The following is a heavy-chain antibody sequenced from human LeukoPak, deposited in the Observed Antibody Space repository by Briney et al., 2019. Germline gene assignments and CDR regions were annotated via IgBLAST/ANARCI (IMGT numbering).Heavy chain of an antibody. CDR3: AHESSRAYCGGDCSSPESY. V-gene: IGHV1-69*02. CDR2: IIPILGIA. CDR1: GGTFSSYT. D-gene: IGHD2-21*01. Sequence: GASVKVSCKASGGTFSSYTISWVRQAPGQGLEWMGRIIPILGIANYAQKFQGGVTITADKSTSTAYMELSSLRSEDTAVYYCAHESSRAYCGGDCSSPESYWGQGTLVTVSS. J-gene: IGHJ4*02.